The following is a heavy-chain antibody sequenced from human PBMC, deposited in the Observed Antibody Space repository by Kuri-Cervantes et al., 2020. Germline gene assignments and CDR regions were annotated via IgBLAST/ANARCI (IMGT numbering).Heavy chain of an antibody. V-gene: IGHV3-23*01. CDR2: ISGSGGST. CDR1: GFTFSSYA. D-gene: IGHD4-17*01. Sequence: GGSLRLSCAASGFTFSSYAMSWVRQAPGKGLEWVSAISGSGGSTYYADSVKGRFTISRDNSKNTLYLQMNSLRAEDTAVYYCAKDCTRGWTTVTTSTGLTNEQINDYWGQGTLVTVSS. CDR3: AKDCTRGWTTVTTSTGLTNEQINDY. J-gene: IGHJ4*02.